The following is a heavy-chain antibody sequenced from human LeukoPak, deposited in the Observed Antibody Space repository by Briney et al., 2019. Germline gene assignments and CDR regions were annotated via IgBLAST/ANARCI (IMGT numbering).Heavy chain of an antibody. D-gene: IGHD3-9*01. CDR1: GGTFSSYA. CDR3: ARDVYDILAGYYKHTYGMDV. Sequence: SVKVSCKASGGTFSSYAISWVRQAPGQGLEWMGRIIPILGIANYAQKFQGRVTITADKSTSTAYMELSSLRSEDTAVYYCARDVYDILAGYYKHTYGMDVWGQGTTVTVSS. CDR2: IIPILGIA. J-gene: IGHJ6*02. V-gene: IGHV1-69*04.